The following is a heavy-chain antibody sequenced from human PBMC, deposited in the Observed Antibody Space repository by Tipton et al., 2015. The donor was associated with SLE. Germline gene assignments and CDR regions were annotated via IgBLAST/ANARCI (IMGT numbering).Heavy chain of an antibody. Sequence: TLSLTCTVSGGSISSGGHYWSWIRQHPGKGLELIGYIYYSGSTYYNPSLKSRVTISVDTSKNQFSLKLISVTAADTAVYYCARHSGWSFDVWGQGTMVTVSS. V-gene: IGHV4-31*03. D-gene: IGHD2-15*01. CDR2: IYYSGST. J-gene: IGHJ3*01. CDR1: GGSISSGGHY. CDR3: ARHSGWSFDV.